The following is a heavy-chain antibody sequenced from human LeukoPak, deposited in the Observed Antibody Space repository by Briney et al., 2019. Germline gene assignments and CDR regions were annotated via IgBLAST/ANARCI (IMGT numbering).Heavy chain of an antibody. J-gene: IGHJ6*02. CDR3: ARLAGSGGTQAYYYYGMDV. CDR1: GYTFTSYG. D-gene: IGHD3-10*01. V-gene: IGHV1-8*02. Sequence: ASVKVSCKASGYTFTSYGINWVRQATGQGLEWMGWMNPNSGNTGYARKFQGRVTMTRNTSISTAYMELSSLRSEDTAVYYCARLAGSGGTQAYYYYGMDVWGQGTTVTVSS. CDR2: MNPNSGNT.